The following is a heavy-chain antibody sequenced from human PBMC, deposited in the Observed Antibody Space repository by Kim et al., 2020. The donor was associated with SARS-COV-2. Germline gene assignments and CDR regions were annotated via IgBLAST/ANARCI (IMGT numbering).Heavy chain of an antibody. Sequence: SLKSRVTISVDTSRNQFSLKLSSVTAADTAVYYCARGGYVVAVAGYYFDYWGQGTLVTVSS. CDR3: ARGGYVVAVAGYYFDY. J-gene: IGHJ4*02. V-gene: IGHV4-34*01. D-gene: IGHD6-19*01.